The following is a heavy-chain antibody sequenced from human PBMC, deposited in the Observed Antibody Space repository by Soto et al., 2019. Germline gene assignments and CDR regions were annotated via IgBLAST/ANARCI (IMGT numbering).Heavy chain of an antibody. D-gene: IGHD3-16*01. J-gene: IGHJ6*02. V-gene: IGHV4-30-4*01. CDR3: AREGAASHSYYYGTDV. CDR2: IYYSGSA. Sequence: PSETLSLTCTVSGGSISSGDSYWSWIRQSPGKGLEWIGYIYYSGSAFYNPSLGGRVTISVDTSKNQFSLKLNSVTAADTAVYYCAREGAASHSYYYGTDVWGQGTTVTVSS. CDR1: GGSISSGDSY.